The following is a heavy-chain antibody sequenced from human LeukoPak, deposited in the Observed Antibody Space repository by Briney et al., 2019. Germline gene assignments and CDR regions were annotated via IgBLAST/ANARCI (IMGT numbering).Heavy chain of an antibody. V-gene: IGHV4-30-4*01. D-gene: IGHD1-14*01. CDR1: GGSISSGDYY. Sequence: PSQTLSLTCTVSGGSISSGDYYWSWIRQPPGKGLEWIGYIYYNGSTYYNPSLKSRVTISVDTSKNQFSLKLSSVTAADTAVYYCARDNLTTGTRFDYWGQGTLVTVSS. CDR2: IYYNGST. J-gene: IGHJ4*02. CDR3: ARDNLTTGTRFDY.